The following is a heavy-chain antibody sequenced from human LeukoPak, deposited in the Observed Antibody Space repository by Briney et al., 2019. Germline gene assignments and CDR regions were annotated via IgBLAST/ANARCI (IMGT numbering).Heavy chain of an antibody. CDR3: ATQYYDFWSGYYLYYYYGMDV. Sequence: GGSLRLSCAASGFTFSSYWMSWVRQAPGKGLEWVANIKQDGSEKYYVDSVKGRFTISRDNAKNSLYLQMNSLRAEDTAVYYCATQYYDFWSGYYLYYYYGMDVWGQGTTVTVSS. CDR1: GFTFSSYW. J-gene: IGHJ6*02. CDR2: IKQDGSEK. D-gene: IGHD3-3*01. V-gene: IGHV3-7*01.